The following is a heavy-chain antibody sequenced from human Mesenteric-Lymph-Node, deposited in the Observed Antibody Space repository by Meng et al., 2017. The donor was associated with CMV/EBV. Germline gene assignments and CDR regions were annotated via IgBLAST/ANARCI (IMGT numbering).Heavy chain of an antibody. J-gene: IGHJ4*02. CDR2: IYPDDSNT. CDR3: ARTCSGGTCYSYFDY. V-gene: IGHV5-51*01. CDR1: GYMFTDFW. Sequence: GESLKISCKASGYMFTDFWIGWVRQMPGKGLEWMGIIYPDDSNTGYSPSFEGQVTISADKSINTAFLQWSSLTASDTAMYYCARTCSGGTCYSYFDYWGQGTLVTVSS. D-gene: IGHD2-15*01.